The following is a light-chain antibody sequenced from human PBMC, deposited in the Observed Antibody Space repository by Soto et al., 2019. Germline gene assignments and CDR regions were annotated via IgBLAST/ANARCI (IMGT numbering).Light chain of an antibody. J-gene: IGKJ2*02. V-gene: IGKV2-28*01. Sequence: DVVMTQSPLSLPVTPGEPASISCRSSQTLLNSNGYNYLDWYLQRPGQSPQLLIFLGSNRASGVPDRFSGSGSGTDFTLEISRVEAEDVGVYYGMQALQSPRTFGQGTKLEIK. CDR1: QTLLNSNGYNY. CDR2: LGS. CDR3: MQALQSPRT.